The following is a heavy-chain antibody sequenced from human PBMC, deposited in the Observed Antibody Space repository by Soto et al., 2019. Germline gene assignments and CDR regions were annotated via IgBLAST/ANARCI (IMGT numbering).Heavy chain of an antibody. CDR3: AADTAIVPYYFDY. CDR1: GGTFSSYT. Sequence: QVQLVQSGAEVKKPGSSVKVSCKASGGTFSSYTISWVRQAPGQGLEWMGRIIPILGIANYAQKFQGRVTITADKSTSTDYMELSSLRSEDTAVYYCAADTAIVPYYFDYWGQGTLVTVSS. CDR2: IIPILGIA. J-gene: IGHJ4*02. D-gene: IGHD5-18*01. V-gene: IGHV1-69*02.